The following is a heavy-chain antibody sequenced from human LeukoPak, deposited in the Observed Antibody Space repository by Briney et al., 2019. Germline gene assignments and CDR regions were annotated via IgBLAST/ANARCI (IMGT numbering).Heavy chain of an antibody. J-gene: IGHJ4*02. CDR3: ARCEALDYGDYQYYFDY. CDR1: GGSISSGGYY. CDR2: IYYSGST. Sequence: SQTLSLTCTVSGGSISSGGYYWSWIRQHPGKGLEWIGYIYYSGSTYYNPSLKSRVTISEDTSKNQFSLKLSSVTAADTAVYYCARCEALDYGDYQYYFDYWGQGTLVTVSS. V-gene: IGHV4-31*03. D-gene: IGHD4-17*01.